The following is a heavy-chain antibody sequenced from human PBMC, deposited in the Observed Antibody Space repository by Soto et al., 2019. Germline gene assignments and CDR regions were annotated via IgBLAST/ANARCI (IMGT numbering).Heavy chain of an antibody. CDR2: INTGNGNT. CDR3: TREIWDGVVIPAAMMF. Sequence: QVQLVQSGAEVKKPGASVKVSCKASGYTFTGYAIQWVRQAPGQGLEWMGWINTGNGNTHSSQRFQGRVTITRDTSANTAYMALSSLRPEDTAVYFCTREIWDGVVIPAAMMFWGQGTLVTVSS. J-gene: IGHJ4*02. D-gene: IGHD2-2*01. CDR1: GYTFTGYA. V-gene: IGHV1-3*04.